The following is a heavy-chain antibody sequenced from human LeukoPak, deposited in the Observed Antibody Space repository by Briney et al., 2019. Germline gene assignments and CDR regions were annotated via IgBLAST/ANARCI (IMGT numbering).Heavy chain of an antibody. CDR2: IIPILGIA. J-gene: IGHJ6*02. V-gene: IGHV1-69*04. CDR3: ARPPSQYYYYGMDV. Sequence: ASVKVSCKASGGTFSSYAISWVRQAPGQGLEWMGRIIPILGIANYAQKFQGRVTITADKSTSTAYMELSSLRSEDTAVYYCARPPSQYYYYGMDVWGQGTTVTVSS. CDR1: GGTFSSYA.